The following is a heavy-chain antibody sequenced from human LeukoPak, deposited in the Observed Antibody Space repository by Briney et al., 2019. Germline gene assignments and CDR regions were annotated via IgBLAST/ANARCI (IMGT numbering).Heavy chain of an antibody. Sequence: GGSLRLSCAASGFTFSSYAMHWVRQAPGKGLEWVAVISYDGSNKYYADSVKGRLTISRDNSKNTLYLQMNSLRAEDTAVYYCARDSYSSSSRDAFDIWGQGTMVTVSS. D-gene: IGHD6-6*01. CDR3: ARDSYSSSSRDAFDI. J-gene: IGHJ3*02. V-gene: IGHV3-30-3*01. CDR1: GFTFSSYA. CDR2: ISYDGSNK.